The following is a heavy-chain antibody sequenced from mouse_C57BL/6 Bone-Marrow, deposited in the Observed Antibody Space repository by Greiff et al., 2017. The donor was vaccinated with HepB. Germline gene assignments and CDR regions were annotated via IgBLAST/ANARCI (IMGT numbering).Heavy chain of an antibody. CDR1: GFTFSSYG. CDR2: ISSGGSYT. Sequence: DVQLVESGGDLVKPGGSLKLSCAASGFTFSSYGMSWVRQTPDKRLEWVATISSGGSYTYYPDSVKGRFTISRDNAKNTLYLQMSSLKSEDTAMYYCARHGSSHFDVWGTGTTVTVSS. V-gene: IGHV5-6*01. D-gene: IGHD1-1*01. CDR3: ARHGSSHFDV. J-gene: IGHJ1*03.